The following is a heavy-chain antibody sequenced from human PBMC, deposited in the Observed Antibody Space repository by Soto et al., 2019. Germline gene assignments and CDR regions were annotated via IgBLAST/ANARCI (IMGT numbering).Heavy chain of an antibody. J-gene: IGHJ4*02. CDR2: IYPGDSDT. CDR3: AKLRDFVVLPAGILDY. CDR1: GYSFTSYW. V-gene: IGHV5-51*01. Sequence: GESLKISCKGSGYSFTSYWIGWVRQMPGKGLEWMGIIYPGDSDTTYYTPSVKGRFTISRDDFRNTLYLQMNSLRTEDTAIYYCAKLRDFVVLPAGILDYWGPGTLVTVSS. D-gene: IGHD2-8*01.